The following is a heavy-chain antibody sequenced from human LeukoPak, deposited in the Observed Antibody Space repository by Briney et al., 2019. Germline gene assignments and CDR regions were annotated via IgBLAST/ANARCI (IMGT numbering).Heavy chain of an antibody. V-gene: IGHV1-2*02. CDR3: VRSDYYDSSGYYDY. CDR1: GYTFTGYY. CDR2: INPNSGGT. Sequence: VASVKVSCKASGYTFTGYYMHWVRQAPGQGLEWMGWINPNSGGTNYAQKFQGRVTMTRDTSISTAYMELSRLRSDDTAVYYCVRSDYYDSSGYYDYWGQGTLVTVSS. D-gene: IGHD3-22*01. J-gene: IGHJ4*02.